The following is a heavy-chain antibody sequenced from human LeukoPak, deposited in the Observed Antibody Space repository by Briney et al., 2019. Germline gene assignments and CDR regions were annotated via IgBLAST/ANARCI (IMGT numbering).Heavy chain of an antibody. V-gene: IGHV3-15*01. J-gene: IGHJ3*02. Sequence: GGSLRLSCAASGFTFSNAWMSWVRQAPGKGLEWVGRIKSKTDGGTTDYAAPVKGRFTISSDDSKNTLYLQMNSLKTEDTAVYYCTTDALVYYYDSSGDLDAFDIWGQGAMVTVSS. CDR1: GFTFSNAW. D-gene: IGHD3-22*01. CDR3: TTDALVYYYDSSGDLDAFDI. CDR2: IKSKTDGGTT.